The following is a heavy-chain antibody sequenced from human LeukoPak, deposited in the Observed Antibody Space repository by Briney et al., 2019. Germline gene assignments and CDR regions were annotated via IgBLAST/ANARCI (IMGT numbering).Heavy chain of an antibody. Sequence: SVKVSCKASGGTFSSYAISWVRQAPGQGLEWMGRIIPILGIANYAQKFQGRVTITADKSTSTAYMELSSLRSEDTAVYYCARSQIPLGTWYFDLWGRGTLVSVSS. J-gene: IGHJ2*01. V-gene: IGHV1-69*04. CDR1: GGTFSSYA. D-gene: IGHD1-14*01. CDR3: ARSQIPLGTWYFDL. CDR2: IIPILGIA.